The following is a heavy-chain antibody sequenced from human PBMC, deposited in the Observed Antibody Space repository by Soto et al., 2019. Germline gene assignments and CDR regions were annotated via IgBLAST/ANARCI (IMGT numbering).Heavy chain of an antibody. V-gene: IGHV3-11*01. J-gene: IGHJ4*02. CDR2: ISGSGSTI. CDR1: RFTFSDYY. Sequence: QVQLVESGGGLVKPGGSLRLSCAASRFTFSDYYMSWIRQAPGKGLECVSSISGSGSTIYYADSVKGRFTISRDNAKNSLYQKMSSLIAEDTAVYYCARDTTPVIFDYWGQGTLVTVSS. CDR3: ARDTTPVIFDY. D-gene: IGHD1-1*01.